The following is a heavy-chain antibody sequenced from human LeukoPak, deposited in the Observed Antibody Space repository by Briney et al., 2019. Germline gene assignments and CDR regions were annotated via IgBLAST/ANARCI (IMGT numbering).Heavy chain of an antibody. CDR3: ARGDGAARRNWFDP. J-gene: IGHJ5*02. CDR2: IYYSGST. Sequence: SETLSLTCTVSGGSISSSSYYWGWLRQPPGKGLEWIGSIYYSGSTYYNPSLKSRVTISVDTSKNQFSLKLSSVTAADTAVYYCARGDGAARRNWFDPWGQGTLVTVSS. CDR1: GGSISSSSYY. V-gene: IGHV4-39*07. D-gene: IGHD6-6*01.